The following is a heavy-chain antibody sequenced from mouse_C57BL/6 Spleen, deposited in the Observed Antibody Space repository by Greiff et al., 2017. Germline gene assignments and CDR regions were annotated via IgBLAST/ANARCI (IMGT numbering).Heavy chain of an antibody. J-gene: IGHJ2*01. CDR1: GYTFTSYW. Sequence: QVQLKQPGAELVKPGASVKLSCKASGYTFTSYWMHWVKQRPGQGLEWIGMIHPNSGSTNYNEKFKSKATLTVDKSSSTAYMQLSSLTSEDSAVYYCARRYYGPPFDYWGQGTTLTVSS. CDR2: IHPNSGST. D-gene: IGHD1-1*01. CDR3: ARRYYGPPFDY. V-gene: IGHV1-64*01.